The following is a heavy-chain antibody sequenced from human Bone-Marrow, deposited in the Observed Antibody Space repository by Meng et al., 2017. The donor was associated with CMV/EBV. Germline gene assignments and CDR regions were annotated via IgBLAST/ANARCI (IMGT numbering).Heavy chain of an antibody. CDR1: GGTFSSYT. Sequence: SAKVSCKASGGTFSSYTISWVRQAPGQGLEWMGRIIPILGIANYALKFQGRVTITADKSTSTAYMELSSLRSEDTAVYYCARDPGGSSSMLYYYYGMDVWGQGTTVTVSS. CDR3: ARDPGGSSSMLYYYYGMDV. D-gene: IGHD6-6*01. J-gene: IGHJ6*02. CDR2: IIPILGIA. V-gene: IGHV1-69*04.